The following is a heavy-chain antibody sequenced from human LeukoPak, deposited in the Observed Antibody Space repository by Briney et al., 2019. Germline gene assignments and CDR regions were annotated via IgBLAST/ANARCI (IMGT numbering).Heavy chain of an antibody. D-gene: IGHD1-14*01. J-gene: IGHJ4*02. Sequence: SETLSLTCAVYGGSFSGYFWSWIRQTPGKGLEWIGETDHSGTTNYNPSLKSRVIISPDTSKSQFSLKVNSVAAADTAVYYCARAYKASPLHNAIDSWGQGTLVTVSS. CDR1: GGSFSGYF. CDR2: TDHSGTT. CDR3: ARAYKASPLHNAIDS. V-gene: IGHV4-34*01.